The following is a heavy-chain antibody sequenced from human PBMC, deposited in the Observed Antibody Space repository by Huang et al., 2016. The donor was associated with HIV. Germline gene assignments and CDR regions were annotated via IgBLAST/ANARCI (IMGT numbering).Heavy chain of an antibody. V-gene: IGHV1-8*03. Sequence: QVQLVQSGAEVRKPGASVKVSCKASGYSFTKYDIHWVRQDPGQGLAWIGWMTPNTGNTCYAQNVQDRFTLTINISLSTAYMELSSLTSEDTAVYYCSRAILTRYCSGMTCYFHFDQWGQGTLVSVSS. D-gene: IGHD2-15*01. J-gene: IGHJ4*02. CDR1: GYSFTKYD. CDR2: MTPNTGNT. CDR3: SRAILTRYCSGMTCYFHFDQ.